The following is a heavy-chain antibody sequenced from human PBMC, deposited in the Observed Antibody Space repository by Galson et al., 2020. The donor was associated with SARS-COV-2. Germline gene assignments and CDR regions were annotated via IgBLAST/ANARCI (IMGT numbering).Heavy chain of an antibody. D-gene: IGHD3-22*01. Sequence: ASVKVSCKASGYTFTDYYIHWVRQAPGQGLEWMGWINPNSGGISYAEKFRGRVTMTRETSINSAYMELRSLRSDDTATYYCARGGDPRYESSGYFDYWGQGALVTVSS. V-gene: IGHV1-2*02. CDR1: GYTFTDYY. J-gene: IGHJ4*02. CDR3: ARGGDPRYESSGYFDY. CDR2: INPNSGGI.